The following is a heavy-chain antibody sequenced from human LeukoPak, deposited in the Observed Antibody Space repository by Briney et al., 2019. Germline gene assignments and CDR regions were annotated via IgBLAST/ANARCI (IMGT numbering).Heavy chain of an antibody. Sequence: SETLSLTCTVSGYSISSGYFWGWIRQPPGKGLEWVGTIYHSGSTYYNASLESRVTISVDTSKNQFSLKLSSVTAADTAVYYCARAYSSSWYFNWFDPWAREPWSPSPQ. V-gene: IGHV4-38-2*02. D-gene: IGHD6-13*01. CDR3: ARAYSSSWYFNWFDP. CDR2: IYHSGST. CDR1: GYSISSGYF. J-gene: IGHJ5*02.